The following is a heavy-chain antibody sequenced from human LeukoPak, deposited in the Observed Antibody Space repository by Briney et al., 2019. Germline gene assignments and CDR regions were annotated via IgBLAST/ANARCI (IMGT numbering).Heavy chain of an antibody. CDR1: GFTFSSYG. J-gene: IGHJ4*02. V-gene: IGHV3-30*18. Sequence: GRSLRLSCAASGFTFSSYGMHWVRQAPGKGREWVAVISYDGSNKYYADSVKGRFTISRDNSKNTLYLQMNSLRAEDTAVYYCAKDRGSSSPVDYWGQGTLVTVSS. D-gene: IGHD6-13*01. CDR3: AKDRGSSSPVDY. CDR2: ISYDGSNK.